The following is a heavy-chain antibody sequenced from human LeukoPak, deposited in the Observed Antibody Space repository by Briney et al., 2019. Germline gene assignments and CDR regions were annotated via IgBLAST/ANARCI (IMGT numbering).Heavy chain of an antibody. CDR1: GFTFSSYA. CDR3: AKHLIVGTTVSYSDY. J-gene: IGHJ4*02. CDR2: ISGSGGST. D-gene: IGHD1-1*01. V-gene: IGHV3-23*01. Sequence: GGSLGLSCAASGFTFSSYAMSWVRQAPGKGLEWVSAISGSGGSTYYADSVKGRFTIPRDNSKNTLYLQMNSLRAEDTAVYYCAKHLIVGTTVSYSDYWGQGTLVTVSS.